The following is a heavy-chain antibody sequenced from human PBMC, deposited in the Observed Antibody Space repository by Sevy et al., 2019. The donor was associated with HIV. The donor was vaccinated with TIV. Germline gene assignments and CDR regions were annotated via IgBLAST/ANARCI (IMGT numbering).Heavy chain of an antibody. CDR2: IIPVLHKP. Sequence: ASVKVSCKTSGDTYNNYAISWLRQAPGQGLEWMGEIIPVLHKPKFAQRFQGRVSITADESTTTVYMELSGLRSDDTAVYYCARDRSGSAMDVWGQGTTVTVSS. CDR1: GDTYNNYA. J-gene: IGHJ6*02. CDR3: ARDRSGSAMDV. V-gene: IGHV1-69*10. D-gene: IGHD3-22*01.